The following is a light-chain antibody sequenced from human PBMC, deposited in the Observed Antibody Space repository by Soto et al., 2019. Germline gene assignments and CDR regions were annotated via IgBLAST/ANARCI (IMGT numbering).Light chain of an antibody. V-gene: IGLV4-69*01. CDR2: LNSDGSH. Sequence: QPVLTQSPSASASLGDSVKLTCTLSSGHSSYAIAWPQQQPEKGPRYLMKLNSDGSHSKGDGIPDRFSGSSSGAERYLTISSLQSEDEADYYCQTWGTGIVVFGGGTKVTVL. J-gene: IGLJ2*01. CDR3: QTWGTGIVV. CDR1: SGHSSYA.